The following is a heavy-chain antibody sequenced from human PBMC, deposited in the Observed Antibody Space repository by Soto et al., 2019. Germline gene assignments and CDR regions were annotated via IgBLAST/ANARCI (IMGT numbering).Heavy chain of an antibody. D-gene: IGHD6-13*01. Sequence: PSETLSLTCAVYGGSFSGYYWSWIRQPPGKGLEWIGEINHSGSTNYNPSLKSRVTISVDTSKNQFSLKLSSVTAADTAVYYCARKAIAAAGNWFDPWGQGTLVTVSS. V-gene: IGHV4-34*01. CDR1: GGSFSGYY. CDR3: ARKAIAAAGNWFDP. J-gene: IGHJ5*02. CDR2: INHSGST.